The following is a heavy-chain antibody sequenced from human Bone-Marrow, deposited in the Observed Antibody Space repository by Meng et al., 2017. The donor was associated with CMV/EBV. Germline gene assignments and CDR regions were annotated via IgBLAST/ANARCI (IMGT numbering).Heavy chain of an antibody. CDR3: ARGAGYYDTSGDALAEALDY. D-gene: IGHD3-22*01. Sequence: ASVKVSCKASGYTFSTYGFTWVRQAPGQGLEWMGWISGYNGNTNYAQKLQGRVTMTTDTTTSTASMELRSLRSDDTAVYYCARGAGYYDTSGDALAEALDYWGQGTLVTVSS. J-gene: IGHJ4*02. V-gene: IGHV1-18*01. CDR1: GYTFSTYG. CDR2: ISGYNGNT.